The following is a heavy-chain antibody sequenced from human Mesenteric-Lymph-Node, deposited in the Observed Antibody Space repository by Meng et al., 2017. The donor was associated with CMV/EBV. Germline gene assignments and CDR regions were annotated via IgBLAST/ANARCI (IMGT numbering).Heavy chain of an antibody. Sequence: ASVKVSCKASGNTFTSYYMHWVRQAPGQGLEWMGIINPSGGSTSYAQKFQGRVTMTRDTSTSTVYMELSSLRSEDTAVYYCARDTEDCSSTSCYTGYYYYGMDVWGQGTTVTVSS. CDR2: INPSGGST. CDR3: ARDTEDCSSTSCYTGYYYYGMDV. J-gene: IGHJ6*02. V-gene: IGHV1-46*01. CDR1: GNTFTSYY. D-gene: IGHD2-2*02.